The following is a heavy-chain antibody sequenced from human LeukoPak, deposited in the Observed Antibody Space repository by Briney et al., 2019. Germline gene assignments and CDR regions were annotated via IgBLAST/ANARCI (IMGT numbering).Heavy chain of an antibody. Sequence: PSETLSLTCTVSGGSISSSSYYWGWIRRPPGKGLEWIGSIYYSGSTYYNPSLKSRVTISVDTSKNQFSLKLSSVTAADTAAYYCARPQGFGELLLPYYYYYMDVWGKGTTVTVSS. CDR3: ARPQGFGELLLPYYYYYMDV. V-gene: IGHV4-39*01. D-gene: IGHD3-10*01. CDR2: IYYSGST. J-gene: IGHJ6*03. CDR1: GGSISSSSYY.